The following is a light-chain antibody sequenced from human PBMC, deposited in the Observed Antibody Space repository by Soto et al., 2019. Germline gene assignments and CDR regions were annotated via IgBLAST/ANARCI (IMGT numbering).Light chain of an antibody. CDR1: QSVSSSY. CDR3: NQYGNSRPWT. CDR2: GAS. Sequence: EIVLTQSPGTPSLSPGETATLSCTASQSVSSSYLAWYQQKPGQAPRLLIHGASSRATGILDRFSGSGSGTDFTLTISRLELEDFGVYYCNQYGNSRPWTFGQGTKVEIK. V-gene: IGKV3-20*01. J-gene: IGKJ1*01.